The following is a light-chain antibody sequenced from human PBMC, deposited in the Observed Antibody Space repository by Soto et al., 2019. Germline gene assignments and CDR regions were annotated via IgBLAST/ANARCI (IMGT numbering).Light chain of an antibody. J-gene: IGLJ3*02. CDR2: EVS. Sequence: QSVLTQPASVSGSPGQSITISCTGTSGDVGGYNYVSWYQHHPGKAPKLMISEVSNRPSGVSDRFSGSKSATSASLAITGLQPGDEADYYCQSYDSSLVGLVFGAGTKLTVL. V-gene: IGLV2-14*01. CDR3: QSYDSSLVGLV. CDR1: SGDVGGYNY.